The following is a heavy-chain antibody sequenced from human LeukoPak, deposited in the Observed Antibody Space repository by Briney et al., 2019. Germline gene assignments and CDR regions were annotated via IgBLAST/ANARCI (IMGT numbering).Heavy chain of an antibody. CDR2: ISYIRST. J-gene: IGHJ3*02. V-gene: IGHV4-59*11. D-gene: IGHD4-17*01. CDR3: ARDLVTVTKGFDS. Sequence: SETLSLSCAASADSFSSHYRTWVRQPPGNGLEWMGYISYIRSTNYKPYLKTRVTISIDTSKNQFSLELSTVTAAYTAVYYCARDLVTVTKGFDSGGQGTMVSLSS. CDR1: ADSFSSHY.